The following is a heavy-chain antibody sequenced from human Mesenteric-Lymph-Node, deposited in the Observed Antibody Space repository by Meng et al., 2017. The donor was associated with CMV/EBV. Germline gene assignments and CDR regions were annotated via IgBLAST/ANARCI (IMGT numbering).Heavy chain of an antibody. V-gene: IGHV1-69*04. Sequence: SCKDSGDTFNTNALNWVRQAPGQGLEWVGRIIPKIGNPGYERNFQDRVTITADTSTNTAYMEVHSLISDDTAVYFCARALNWGPFDYWGQGTLVTVSS. D-gene: IGHD3-16*01. CDR1: GDTFNTNA. CDR2: IIPKIGNP. CDR3: ARALNWGPFDY. J-gene: IGHJ4*02.